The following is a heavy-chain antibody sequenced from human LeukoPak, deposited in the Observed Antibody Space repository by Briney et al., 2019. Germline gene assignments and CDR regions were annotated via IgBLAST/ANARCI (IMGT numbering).Heavy chain of an antibody. J-gene: IGHJ6*03. V-gene: IGHV4-34*01. CDR1: GGSFSGYY. Sequence: SETLSLTCAVYGGSFSGYYWSWIRRPPGKGLEWIGEINHSGSTNYNPSLKSRVTISVDTSKNQFSLKLSSVTAADTAVYYCARGRGLNYYYYYYMDVWGKGTTVTVSS. D-gene: IGHD3-10*01. CDR3: ARGRGLNYYYYYYMDV. CDR2: INHSGST.